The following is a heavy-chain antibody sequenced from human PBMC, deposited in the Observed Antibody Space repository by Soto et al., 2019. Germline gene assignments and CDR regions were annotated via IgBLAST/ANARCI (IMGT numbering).Heavy chain of an antibody. CDR3: ATGEKYCSGGTCYSRFAF. D-gene: IGHD2-15*01. CDR1: GDTFRNYV. V-gene: IGHV1-69*12. Sequence: QVQLVQSGAEVKKPGSSVKVSCKASGDTFRNYVISWVRQAPGQGLEWMGGCILIFGRPDYAQKFQGRVTITADESTTTTYMELSSLRSEDTAVYYCATGEKYCSGGTCYSRFAFWGQGTLVTVSS. CDR2: CILIFGRP. J-gene: IGHJ4*02.